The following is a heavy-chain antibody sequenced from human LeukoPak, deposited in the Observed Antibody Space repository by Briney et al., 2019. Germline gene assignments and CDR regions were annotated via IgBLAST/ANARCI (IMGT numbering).Heavy chain of an antibody. Sequence: GESLKISCKGSGYSFTSYWIGWVRQMPGKGLEWMGIIYPGDSDTRYSPSFQGQVTISADKSISTAYLQWSSLKASDSAMYYCVRAYCSGGTCYTLSFGYWGQGTLVTVSS. CDR1: GYSFTSYW. J-gene: IGHJ4*02. V-gene: IGHV5-51*01. CDR3: VRAYCSGGTCYTLSFGY. D-gene: IGHD2-15*01. CDR2: IYPGDSDT.